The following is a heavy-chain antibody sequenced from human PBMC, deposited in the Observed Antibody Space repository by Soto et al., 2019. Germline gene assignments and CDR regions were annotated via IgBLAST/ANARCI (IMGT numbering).Heavy chain of an antibody. V-gene: IGHV4-30-4*01. D-gene: IGHD6-19*01. CDR3: ARAEFNSVWFPFDS. CDR1: GVSINSGDNF. Sequence: SETLSLTCTVSGVSINSGDNFWSWIRQPPGKGLEWMGYIYYTGSTYYNPSLNRRITMSVDMSKNQFSLRLTSVTAADTALYFCARAEFNSVWFPFDSCGQGAPVTVSS. J-gene: IGHJ4*02. CDR2: IYYTGST.